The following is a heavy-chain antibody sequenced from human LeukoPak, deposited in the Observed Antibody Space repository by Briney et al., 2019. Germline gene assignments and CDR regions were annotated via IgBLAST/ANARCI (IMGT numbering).Heavy chain of an antibody. V-gene: IGHV4-4*02. J-gene: IGHJ5*02. Sequence: SGTLSLTCAVSGGSISSSNWWSWIRQLPGKGLEWMGEIYESGATNYNPSLKSRVTTSVDKSKKQFSLNLSSVTAADTAVYYCARRYSSSWSSWFDPWGQGTLVTVSS. CDR3: ARRYSSSWSSWFDP. CDR1: GGSISSSNW. D-gene: IGHD6-13*01. CDR2: IYESGAT.